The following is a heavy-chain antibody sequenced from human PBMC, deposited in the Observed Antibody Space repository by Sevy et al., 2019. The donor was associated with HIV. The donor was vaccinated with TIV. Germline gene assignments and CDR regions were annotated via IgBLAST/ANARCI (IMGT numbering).Heavy chain of an antibody. Sequence: GESLKISCAASGFTVNSNYMSWVRQAPGKGLEWVSVIYSGGSTYYADSVKGRFTISRHNSKNTLYLQMNSLRAEDTAVYYCAREELERYAFDIWGQGTMVTVSS. D-gene: IGHD1-1*01. J-gene: IGHJ3*02. CDR1: GFTVNSNY. CDR3: AREELERYAFDI. V-gene: IGHV3-53*04. CDR2: IYSGGST.